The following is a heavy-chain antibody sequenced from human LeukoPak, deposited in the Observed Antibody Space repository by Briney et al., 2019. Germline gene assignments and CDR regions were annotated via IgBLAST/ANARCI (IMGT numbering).Heavy chain of an antibody. V-gene: IGHV1-2*02. D-gene: IGHD3-10*01. CDR2: INPNSGGT. Sequence: GASVKVSCKASGYTFTGYYMHWVRQAPGQGLEWMGWINPNSGGTNYAQKFQGRVTMTRDTSISTAYMELSRLRAEDTAVYYCARDRYGSGSYWEGNWFDPWGQGTLVTVSS. CDR1: GYTFTGYY. CDR3: ARDRYGSGSYWEGNWFDP. J-gene: IGHJ5*02.